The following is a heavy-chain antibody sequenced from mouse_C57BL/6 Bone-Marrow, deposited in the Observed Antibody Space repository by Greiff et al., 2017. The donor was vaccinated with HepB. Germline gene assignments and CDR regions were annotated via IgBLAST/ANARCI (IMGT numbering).Heavy chain of an antibody. CDR2: ISDGGSYT. Sequence: EVKLVESGAGLVKPGGSLKLSCAASGFTFSSYAMSWVRQTPEKRLEWVATISDGGSYTYYPDNVKGRFTISRDNAKNNLYLQMSHLKSEDTAMYYCARAGFDYWGQGTTLTVSS. CDR1: GFTFSSYA. CDR3: ARAGFDY. J-gene: IGHJ2*01. V-gene: IGHV5-4*03.